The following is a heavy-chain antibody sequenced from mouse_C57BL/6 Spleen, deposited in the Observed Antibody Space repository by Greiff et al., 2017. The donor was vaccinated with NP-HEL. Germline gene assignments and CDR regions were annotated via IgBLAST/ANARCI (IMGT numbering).Heavy chain of an antibody. D-gene: IGHD3-2*02. J-gene: IGHJ2*01. CDR3: VDSSATGDY. Sequence: EVQLQQSGPELVKPGASVKMSCKASGYTFTDYNMHWVKQSHGKSLEWIGYINPNNGGTSYNQKFKGKATLTVNKSSSTAYMELRSLTSEDSAVYYCVDSSATGDYWGQGTTLTVSS. V-gene: IGHV1-22*01. CDR1: GYTFTDYN. CDR2: INPNNGGT.